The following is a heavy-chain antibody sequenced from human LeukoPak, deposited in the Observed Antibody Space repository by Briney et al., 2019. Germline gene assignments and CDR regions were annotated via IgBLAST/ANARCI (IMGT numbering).Heavy chain of an antibody. CDR3: AGVEARDGYTLDS. V-gene: IGHV3-72*01. Sequence: GGSLRLSCAASGFTFSDHYMDWVRLAPGKGLEWVGRTRNKANGYTTEYAASGKGRFSIARDDSKNSVYLQMNSLETEDTAVYFCAGVEARDGYTLDSWGQGTLVTVSS. D-gene: IGHD5-24*01. CDR1: GFTFSDHY. CDR2: TRNKANGYTT. J-gene: IGHJ4*02.